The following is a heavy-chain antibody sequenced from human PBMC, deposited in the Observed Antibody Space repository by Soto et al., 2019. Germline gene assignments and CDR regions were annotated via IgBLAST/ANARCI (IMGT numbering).Heavy chain of an antibody. D-gene: IGHD6-13*01. Sequence: EVQLVESGGGLVQPGGSLRLSCAASGFTFSSYSMNWVRQAPGKGLEWVSYISSSSSTIYYADSVKGRFTISRDNAKKSLYLHMKSLRAEDTAVYYCARDLGSSWYPEYFQHWGQGTLVTVSS. CDR3: ARDLGSSWYPEYFQH. CDR1: GFTFSSYS. V-gene: IGHV3-48*01. CDR2: ISSSSSTI. J-gene: IGHJ1*01.